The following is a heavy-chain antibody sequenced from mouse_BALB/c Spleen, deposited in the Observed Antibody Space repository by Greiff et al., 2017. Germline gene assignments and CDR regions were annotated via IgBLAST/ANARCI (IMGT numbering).Heavy chain of an antibody. V-gene: IGHV3-6*02. D-gene: IGHD1-2*01. J-gene: IGHJ2*01. CDR3: ARDSPSASTANY. CDR2: ISYDGSN. Sequence: EVKLMESGPGLVKPSQSLSLTCSVTGYSITSGYYWNWIRQFPGNKLEWMGYISYDGSNNYNPSLKNRISITRDTSKNQFFLKLNSVTTEDTATYYCARDSPSASTANYWGQGTTLTVSS. CDR1: GYSITSGYY.